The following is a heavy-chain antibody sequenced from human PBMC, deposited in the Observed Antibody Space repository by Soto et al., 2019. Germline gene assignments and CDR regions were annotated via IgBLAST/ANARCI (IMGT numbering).Heavy chain of an antibody. CDR1: GGSFSGYY. J-gene: IGHJ4*02. Sequence: SETLSLTCAVYGGSFSGYYWSWIRQPPGKGLEWIGEINHSGSTNYNPSLKSRVTISVDTSKNQFSLKLSSVTAADTAVYYCARGEGLTYWGQGTLVTVSS. V-gene: IGHV4-34*01. CDR2: INHSGST. D-gene: IGHD2-21*02. CDR3: ARGEGLTY.